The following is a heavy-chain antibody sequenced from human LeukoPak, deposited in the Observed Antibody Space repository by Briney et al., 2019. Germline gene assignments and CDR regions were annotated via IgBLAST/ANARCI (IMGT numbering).Heavy chain of an antibody. J-gene: IGHJ4*02. CDR3: ARGVTTVVSGVIDY. V-gene: IGHV3-21*01. Sequence: GGSLRLSCVASGITFSIYSMNWVRQAPGKGLEWVSSISSSSSYKYYADSVKGRFTISRDNAKNSLYLQMNSLRAEDTAVYYCARGVTTVVSGVIDYWGQGALVTVSS. CDR1: GITFSIYS. D-gene: IGHD4-23*01. CDR2: ISSSSSYK.